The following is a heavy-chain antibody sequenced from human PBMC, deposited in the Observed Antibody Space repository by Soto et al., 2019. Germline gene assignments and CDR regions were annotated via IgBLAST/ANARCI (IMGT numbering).Heavy chain of an antibody. J-gene: IGHJ3*02. CDR1: GGSISSSSYY. CDR2: IYYSGST. D-gene: IGHD2-8*01. CDR3: ARQLSYCTNGVCYLDAFDI. Sequence: QLQLQESGPGLVKPSETLSLTCTVSGGSISSSSYYWGWIRQPPGKGLEWIGSIYYSGSTYYNPYLKSRVTISVDTSKNQFSLKLSAVTAADRAVYYCARQLSYCTNGVCYLDAFDIWGQGTMVTVSS. V-gene: IGHV4-39*01.